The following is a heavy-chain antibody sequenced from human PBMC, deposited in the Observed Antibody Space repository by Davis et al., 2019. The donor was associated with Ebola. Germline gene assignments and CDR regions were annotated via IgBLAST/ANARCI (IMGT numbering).Heavy chain of an antibody. D-gene: IGHD5-18*01. J-gene: IGHJ4*02. V-gene: IGHV6-1*01. CDR3: ARIQLWKYYFDY. Sequence: SETLSLTCAISGDSVSSNSAAWNWIRQSPSSGLEWLGRTYYRSKWYNDYAVSVKSRITINPDTSKNQFSLQLNPVTPEDTAVYYCARIQLWKYYFDYWGQGTLVTVSS. CDR2: TYYRSKWYN. CDR1: GDSVSSNSAA.